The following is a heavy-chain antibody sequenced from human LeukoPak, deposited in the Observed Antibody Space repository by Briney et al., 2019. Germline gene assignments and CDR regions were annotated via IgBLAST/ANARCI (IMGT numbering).Heavy chain of an antibody. CDR2: IYYSGST. Sequence: NPSETLSLTCTVSGGSISSYYWSWIRQPPGKGLEWIGYIYYSGSTNYNPSLKSRVTISVDTSKNQFSLKLSSVTAADTAVYYCARGQSPHWPSRPPMIQSPNWFDPWGQGTLVTVSS. V-gene: IGHV4-59*01. CDR1: GGSISSYY. D-gene: IGHD3-22*01. J-gene: IGHJ5*02. CDR3: ARGQSPHWPSRPPMIQSPNWFDP.